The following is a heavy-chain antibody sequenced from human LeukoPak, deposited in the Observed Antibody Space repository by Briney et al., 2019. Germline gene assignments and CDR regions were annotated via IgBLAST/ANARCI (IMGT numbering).Heavy chain of an antibody. CDR2: IGTAGDT. Sequence: PGGSLRLSCAASGFTFSSYDMHWVRQATGKGLEWVSAIGTAGDTYYPGSVKGRFTISRENAKNSLYLQMNSLRAGDTAVYYCARSTAPDYYYYGMDVWGQGTTVTVSS. V-gene: IGHV3-13*01. D-gene: IGHD2-21*02. CDR3: ARSTAPDYYYYGMDV. CDR1: GFTFSSYD. J-gene: IGHJ6*02.